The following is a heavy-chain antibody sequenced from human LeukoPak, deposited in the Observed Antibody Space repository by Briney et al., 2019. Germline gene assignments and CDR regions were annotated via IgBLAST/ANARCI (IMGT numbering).Heavy chain of an antibody. V-gene: IGHV3-30*04. D-gene: IGHD4-23*01. CDR3: ARDHDYGGNFDYYYGMDV. J-gene: IGHJ6*01. CDR1: GFTFSSYA. Sequence: GGSLRLSCAAPGFTFSSYAMHWVRQAPGKGLEWVAVISYDGSNKYYADSVKGRFTISRDNSKNTLYLQMNGLRAEDTAVYYCARDHDYGGNFDYYYGMDVWGQGTTVTVSS. CDR2: ISYDGSNK.